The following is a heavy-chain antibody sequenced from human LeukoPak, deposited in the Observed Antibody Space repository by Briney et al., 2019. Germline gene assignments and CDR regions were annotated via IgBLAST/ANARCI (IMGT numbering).Heavy chain of an antibody. Sequence: GGSLRLSCAASGFTFSTYWLSWVRQAPGKGLEWVANIKQDGSEKYYVDSVKGRFTISRDNARDSLYLQMNSLGAEDTAAYYCARDARAARLDYFDHWGQGTVVTVSS. D-gene: IGHD6-6*01. V-gene: IGHV3-7*01. J-gene: IGHJ4*02. CDR2: IKQDGSEK. CDR1: GFTFSTYW. CDR3: ARDARAARLDYFDH.